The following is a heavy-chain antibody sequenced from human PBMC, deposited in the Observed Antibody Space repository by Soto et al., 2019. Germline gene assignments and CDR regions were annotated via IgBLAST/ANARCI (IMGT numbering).Heavy chain of an antibody. CDR1: GYTFSSYY. Sequence: ASVKVSCKASGYTFSSYYMNWVRQAPGQGLEWLGIINPSGGYTTYAQRFLGRVTMTSDTSTSTVHMELGSLTSGDTAVYYCARGGGIVVVTAPCDHWGQGTLVTVSS. J-gene: IGHJ4*02. D-gene: IGHD2-21*02. V-gene: IGHV1-46*03. CDR2: INPSGGYT. CDR3: ARGGGIVVVTAPCDH.